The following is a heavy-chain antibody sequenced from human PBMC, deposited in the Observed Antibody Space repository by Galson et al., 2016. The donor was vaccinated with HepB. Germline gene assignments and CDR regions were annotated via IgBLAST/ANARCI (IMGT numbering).Heavy chain of an antibody. CDR1: GFTFSTYA. CDR3: VKSASLFDY. J-gene: IGHJ4*02. V-gene: IGHV3-23*01. CDR2: LSGSGSTT. Sequence: SLRLSCAASGFTFSTYAMSWVRQAQGKGQEWVSTLSGSGSTTYYADSVKGRFTISRDNSKNTLYLQMNSLRAEDTAVYYCVKSASLFDYWGQGTLVTVSS.